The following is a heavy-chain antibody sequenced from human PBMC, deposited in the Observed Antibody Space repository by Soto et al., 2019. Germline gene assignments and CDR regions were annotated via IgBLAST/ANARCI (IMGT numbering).Heavy chain of an antibody. CDR1: GGSISSYY. D-gene: IGHD5-12*01. CDR3: ARHWWLRTPFDY. J-gene: IGHJ4*02. CDR2: IYYSGST. Sequence: SETLSLTCTVSGGSISSYYWSWIRQPPGKGLEWIGYIYYSGSTNYNPSLKSRVTISVDTSKNQFSLKLSSVTAADTAVYYCARHWWLRTPFDYWGQGTRVTVSS. V-gene: IGHV4-59*08.